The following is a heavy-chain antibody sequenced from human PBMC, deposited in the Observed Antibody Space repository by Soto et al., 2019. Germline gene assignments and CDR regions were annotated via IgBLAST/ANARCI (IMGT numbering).Heavy chain of an antibody. D-gene: IGHD6-13*01. V-gene: IGHV6-1*01. CDR3: ARDPSIAAADDYYYYYMDV. CDR2: TYYRSKSYN. CDR1: GDGVSSNSAA. Sequence: PSQTLSLTCAISGDGVSSNSAAWNWIRQSPSRGLEWLGRTYYRSKSYNDYAVSVKSRITINPDTSKNQFSLQLNSVTPEDTAVYYCARDPSIAAADDYYYYYMDVWGKGTTVTVS. J-gene: IGHJ6*03.